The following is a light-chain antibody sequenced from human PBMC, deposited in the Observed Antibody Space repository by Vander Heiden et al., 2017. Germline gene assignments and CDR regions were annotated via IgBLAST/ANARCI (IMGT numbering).Light chain of an antibody. J-gene: IGKJ1*01. Sequence: IQMTPSPSSLSASVRDRVTITCRASQDIGNDLGWYQQKPGRAPAILISAASTLQPGVPSRFSGSRSVTEFTLTISSLQPEDFATYYCLQDHTFPWTLGQGTKVEI. CDR1: QDIGND. CDR3: LQDHTFPWT. V-gene: IGKV1-6*01. CDR2: AAS.